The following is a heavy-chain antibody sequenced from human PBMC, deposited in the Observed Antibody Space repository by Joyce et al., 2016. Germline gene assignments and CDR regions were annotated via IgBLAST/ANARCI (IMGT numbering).Heavy chain of an antibody. CDR2: IRSDESST. CDR1: GFTLSSYW. Sequence: EVQLVESGGGLVQPGGSLRLSCTASGFTLSSYWMHWVRQGSGKGRVWVEHIRSDESSTSYADCVKGRFTISRDKDKNNLYLHMNSLRTEDTAVYYCARTGGSYYDYYYGLDVWGQGTTVIVSS. CDR3: ARTGGSYYDYYYGLDV. J-gene: IGHJ6*02. D-gene: IGHD1-26*01. V-gene: IGHV3-74*01.